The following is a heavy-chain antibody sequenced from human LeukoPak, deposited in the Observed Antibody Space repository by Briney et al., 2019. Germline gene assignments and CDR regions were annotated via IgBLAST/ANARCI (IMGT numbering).Heavy chain of an antibody. D-gene: IGHD3-10*01. J-gene: IGHJ4*02. V-gene: IGHV3-7*04. Sequence: GGSLRLSCVGSGFNFDNYYMSWVRQAPGKGLEWVADIRHDGSDVYNVDSVRGRFTISRDNAKNSVFLQMNSLKDEDTAVYYCVRDGSGSDFSLDYWGQGTLVTVSS. CDR1: GFNFDNYY. CDR3: VRDGSGSDFSLDY. CDR2: IRHDGSDV.